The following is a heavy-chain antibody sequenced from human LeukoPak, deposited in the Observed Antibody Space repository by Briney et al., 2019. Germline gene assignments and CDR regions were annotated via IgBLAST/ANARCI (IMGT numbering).Heavy chain of an antibody. CDR3: AKGRGRCSGGSCYEGNAFDI. J-gene: IGHJ3*02. CDR2: IYHTGST. D-gene: IGHD2-15*01. CDR1: GGSISSRNW. Sequence: PSGTLSLTCAVSGGSISSRNWWSWVRQPPGKGLGWIGAIYHTGSTNYKPSLKSRVTISVDKSKNQFSLKLSSVTAADTAVYYCAKGRGRCSGGSCYEGNAFDIWGQGTMVTVSS. V-gene: IGHV4-4*02.